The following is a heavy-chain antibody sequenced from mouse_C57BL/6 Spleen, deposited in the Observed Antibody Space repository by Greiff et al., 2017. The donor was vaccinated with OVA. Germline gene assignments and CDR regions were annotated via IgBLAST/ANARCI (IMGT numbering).Heavy chain of an antibody. CDR2: ISSGGDYI. CDR1: GFTFSSYA. D-gene: IGHD1-1*01. J-gene: IGHJ4*01. Sequence: EVKLMESGEGLVKPGGSLKLSCAASGFTFSSYAMSWVRQTPEKRLEWVAYISSGGDYIYYADTVKGRFTISRDNARNTLYLQMSSLKSEDTAMYYCTREPPYGSSYGYAMDYWGQGTSVTVSS. CDR3: TREPPYGSSYGYAMDY. V-gene: IGHV5-9-1*02.